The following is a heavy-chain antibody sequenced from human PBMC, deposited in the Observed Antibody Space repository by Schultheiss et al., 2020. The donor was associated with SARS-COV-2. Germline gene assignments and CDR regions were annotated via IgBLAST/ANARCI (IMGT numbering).Heavy chain of an antibody. Sequence: GGSLRLSCAASGFTVSSNYMSWVRQAPGKGLEWVSVIYSGGSTYYADSVKGRFTISRDNSKNTLYLQMNSLRAEDTAVYYCARLATSPYYYYYGMDVWGQGTTGTVSS. J-gene: IGHJ6*02. V-gene: IGHV3-66*04. CDR1: GFTVSSNY. CDR2: IYSGGST. CDR3: ARLATSPYYYYYGMDV. D-gene: IGHD5-12*01.